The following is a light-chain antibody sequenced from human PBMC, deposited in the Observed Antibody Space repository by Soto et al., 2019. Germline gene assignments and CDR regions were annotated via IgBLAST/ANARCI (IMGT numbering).Light chain of an antibody. CDR2: EVS. CDR3: SLYTSSSTYV. J-gene: IGLJ2*01. Sequence: QSALTQPPSVSGSPGQSVTISCTGTSSDVGSYNRVSWYQQPPGTAPKLMIYEVSNRPSGVPDRVSGSKSGNTASLTISGLQAEDEADYYCSLYTSSSTYVFGGGTKLTVL. V-gene: IGLV2-18*01. CDR1: SSDVGSYNR.